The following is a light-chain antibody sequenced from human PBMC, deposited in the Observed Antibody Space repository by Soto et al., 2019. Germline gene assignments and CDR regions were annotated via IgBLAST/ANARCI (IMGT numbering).Light chain of an antibody. CDR3: VQGKEFPWT. CDR2: GIS. V-gene: IGKV2-40*01. J-gene: IGKJ1*01. Sequence: DIVMTQTQLSLPVTLGEPASISCRSSQTLLDSDDGNTYLDWYLQKPGQSPQPLIYGISSRASGVPDRFSGSGPGTDFTLKISRVEAVYVGVFYCVQGKEFPWTFGQRTKVEIK. CDR1: QTLLDSDDGNTY.